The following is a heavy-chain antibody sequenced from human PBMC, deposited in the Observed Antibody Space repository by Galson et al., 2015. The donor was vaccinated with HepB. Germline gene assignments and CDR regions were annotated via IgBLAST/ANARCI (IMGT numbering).Heavy chain of an antibody. CDR3: ARAVSCSGGSCYSRDFPNWFDP. J-gene: IGHJ5*02. Sequence: SETLSLTCAVSGGSISSSNWWSWVRQPQGKGLEWIGEIYHSGSTNYNPSLKSRVTISVDKSKNQFSLKLSSVTAADTAVYYCARAVSCSGGSCYSRDFPNWFDPWGQGTLVTVSS. V-gene: IGHV4-4*02. CDR1: GGSISSSNW. D-gene: IGHD2-15*01. CDR2: IYHSGST.